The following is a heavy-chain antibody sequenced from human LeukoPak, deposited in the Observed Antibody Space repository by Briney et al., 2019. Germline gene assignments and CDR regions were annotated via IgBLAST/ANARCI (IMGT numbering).Heavy chain of an antibody. Sequence: GASVKVSCKASGYTFTGYYMHWVRQAPGQGLEWMGRIIPILGIANYAQKFQGRVTITADKSTSTAYMEPSSLRSEDTAVYYCARGWLQSNRPLDYWGQGTLVTVSS. J-gene: IGHJ4*02. CDR1: GYTFTGYY. CDR3: ARGWLQSNRPLDY. CDR2: IIPILGIA. D-gene: IGHD5-24*01. V-gene: IGHV1-69*04.